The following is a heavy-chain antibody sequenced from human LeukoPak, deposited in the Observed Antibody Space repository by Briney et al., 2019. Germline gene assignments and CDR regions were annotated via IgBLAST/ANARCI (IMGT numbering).Heavy chain of an antibody. Sequence: SETLSHTCTVSGGSISSGGYYWSWIRQHPEKGLERIGYIYYSGSTYYNPSLKSRLTISVDTSKNQFSLKLSSVTAADTAVYYCARGGYCSGGSCYLTWFDPWGQGTLVTVSS. J-gene: IGHJ5*02. CDR1: GGSISSGGYY. V-gene: IGHV4-31*03. D-gene: IGHD2-15*01. CDR2: IYYSGST. CDR3: ARGGYCSGGSCYLTWFDP.